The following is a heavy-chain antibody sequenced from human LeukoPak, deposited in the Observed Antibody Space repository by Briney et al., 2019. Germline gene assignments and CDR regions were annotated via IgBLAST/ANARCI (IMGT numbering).Heavy chain of an antibody. CDR3: ARDRPLPDV. CDR2: ISSSGSTI. V-gene: IGHV3-48*03. J-gene: IGHJ6*04. CDR1: GFTFSSYE. Sequence: PGGSLRLSCAASGFTFSSYEMNWVRQAPGKGLEWVSYISSSGSTIYYADSVKGRFTISRDNSKNTLYLQMNSLRAEDTAVYNCARDRPLPDVWGKGTTVTISS.